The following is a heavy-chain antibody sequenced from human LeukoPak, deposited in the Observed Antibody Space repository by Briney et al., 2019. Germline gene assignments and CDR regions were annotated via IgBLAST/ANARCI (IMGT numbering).Heavy chain of an antibody. J-gene: IGHJ4*02. CDR3: ARRSGYIHGTDY. V-gene: IGHV5-51*01. D-gene: IGHD5-18*01. CDR2: IYPGDSDT. CDR1: GYSFTNYW. Sequence: KGGESLKISCKASGYSFTNYWIGWVRQMPGKGLEWMGVIYPGDSDTTYSPSFQGQVTISADKSISTAYLQWSSLKASDTAMYYCARRSGYIHGTDYWGQGTLVTVSS.